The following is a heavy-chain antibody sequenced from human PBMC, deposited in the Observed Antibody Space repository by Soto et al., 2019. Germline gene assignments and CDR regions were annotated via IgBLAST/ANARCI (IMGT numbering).Heavy chain of an antibody. J-gene: IGHJ5*02. CDR2: INPNSGGT. CDR3: ATFVSSSRGGNWFDP. D-gene: IGHD6-6*01. V-gene: IGHV1-2*02. Sequence: ASVRVSCKASGYTFTGYYMHWVRQAPGQGLEWMGWINPNSGGTNYAQKFQGRVTMTRDTSISTAYMELSRLRSDDTAVYYCATFVSSSRGGNWFDPWGQGTLVTVSS. CDR1: GYTFTGYY.